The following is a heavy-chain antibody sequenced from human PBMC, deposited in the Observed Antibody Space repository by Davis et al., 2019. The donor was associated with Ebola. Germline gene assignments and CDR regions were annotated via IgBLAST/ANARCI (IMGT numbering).Heavy chain of an antibody. D-gene: IGHD7-27*01. CDR1: GFTFSDYW. V-gene: IGHV3-74*01. CDR3: ASVTGDKGNDDY. J-gene: IGHJ4*02. Sequence: GESLKISCAASGFTFSDYWMHWVRQAPGKGLVWVSRINIDGRRTNYADSVKGRFTISRDNAKNSLYLQMNSLRAEDTAVYYCASVTGDKGNDDYWGQGTLVTVSS. CDR2: INIDGRRT.